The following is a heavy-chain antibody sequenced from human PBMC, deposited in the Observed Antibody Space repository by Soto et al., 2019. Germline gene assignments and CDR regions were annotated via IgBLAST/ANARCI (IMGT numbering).Heavy chain of an antibody. CDR1: GGTFSSYT. CDR3: ARVGIGVGSGSSPGYGMDV. D-gene: IGHD3-10*01. J-gene: IGHJ6*02. Sequence: QVQLVQSGAEVKKPGSSVKVSCKASGGTFSSYTISWVRQAPGQGLEWMGRIIPILGIANYAQKFQGRVTITAEKSTGTAYMELTSLRSEDTAVYYCARVGIGVGSGSSPGYGMDVWGQGTTVTVSS. CDR2: IIPILGIA. V-gene: IGHV1-69*02.